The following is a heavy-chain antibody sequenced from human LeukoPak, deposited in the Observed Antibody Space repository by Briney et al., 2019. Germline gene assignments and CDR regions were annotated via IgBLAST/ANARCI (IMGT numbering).Heavy chain of an antibody. Sequence: SETLSLTCTVSGGSISSYYWSWIRQPPGKGLEWIGYIYYSGSTNYNPSLKSRVTISVDRSKNQFSLKLSSVTAADTAVYYCARASHSEMATINPLDYWGQGTLVTVSS. CDR3: ARASHSEMATINPLDY. CDR2: IYYSGST. CDR1: GGSISSYY. D-gene: IGHD5-24*01. J-gene: IGHJ4*02. V-gene: IGHV4-59*12.